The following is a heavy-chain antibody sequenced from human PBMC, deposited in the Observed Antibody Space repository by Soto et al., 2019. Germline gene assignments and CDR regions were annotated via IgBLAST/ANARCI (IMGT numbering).Heavy chain of an antibody. CDR2: ISYDGSNK. CDR1: GFTFSTYG. V-gene: IGHV3-30*03. Sequence: GGPLRISCEASGFTFSTYGMHWVRQAPGKGLEWVAVISYDGSNKYDADSVKGRCTISRDTCKKTLYLQMNSLRAEDTAVYYCAHAPLAVTGIISCHFDYWGQGSLLTVCS. J-gene: IGHJ4*02. CDR3: AHAPLAVTGIISCHFDY. D-gene: IGHD1-20*01.